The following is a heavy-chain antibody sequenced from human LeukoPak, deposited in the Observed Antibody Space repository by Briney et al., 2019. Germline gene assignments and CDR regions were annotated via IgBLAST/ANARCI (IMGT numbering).Heavy chain of an antibody. D-gene: IGHD4-17*01. CDR3: ARDPAPRDDGDYSDY. J-gene: IGHJ4*02. CDR2: IIPIFGTA. CDR1: GYTFTSYG. V-gene: IGHV1-69*13. Sequence: SVKVSCKASGYTFTSYGISWVRQAPGQGLEWMGGIIPIFGTANYAQKFQGRVTITADESTSTAYMELSSLRSEDTAVYYCARDPAPRDDGDYSDYWGQGTLVTVSS.